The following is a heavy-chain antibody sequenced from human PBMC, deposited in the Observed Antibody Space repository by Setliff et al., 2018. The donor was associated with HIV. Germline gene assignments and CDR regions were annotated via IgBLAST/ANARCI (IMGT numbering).Heavy chain of an antibody. CDR3: ARRADWFDL. CDR2: INPSGGST. Sequence: GASVKVSCKASGYTFTSYYMHWVRQAPGQGLEWMGIINPSGGSTSYAQKLQGRVTMTKDTSTSTAYMELRSLRPDDTAVYFCARRADWFDLWGQGTLVTVSS. V-gene: IGHV1-46*01. J-gene: IGHJ5*02. CDR1: GYTFTSYY.